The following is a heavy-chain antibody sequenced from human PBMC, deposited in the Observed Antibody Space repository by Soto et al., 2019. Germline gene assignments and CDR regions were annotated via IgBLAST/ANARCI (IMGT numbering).Heavy chain of an antibody. V-gene: IGHV3-23*01. CDR2: ISADGGST. CDR1: GFTFRSHA. D-gene: IGHD6-19*01. J-gene: IGHJ3*01. Sequence: EVQLLESGGGLEQPGGSLRLSCTASGFTFRSHAMGWVRQSPGKGLEWVSGISADGGSTFHADSVRDRFTISRDNDKNILYLQMNGLRVEDTAVYYCAIDRPESRGWYGCEAFDFWGQGTMVTVSS. CDR3: AIDRPESRGWYGCEAFDF.